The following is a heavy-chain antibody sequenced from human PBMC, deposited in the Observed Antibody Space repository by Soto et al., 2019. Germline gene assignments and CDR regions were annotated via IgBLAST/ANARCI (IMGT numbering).Heavy chain of an antibody. CDR2: VNHAGRA. CDR1: GGSFSGYY. V-gene: IGHV4-34*01. D-gene: IGHD1-7*01. J-gene: IGHJ5*02. Sequence: QVQLQQWGAGLLKPSETLSLTCAVYGGSFSGYYWSWIRQPPGKGLVWIGRVNHAGRATYSPSLNSRVAISVDTSKNQFSLRLSSVTAADTAIYYCARAFRGRTSTWYDNWGQGILVTVPS. CDR3: ARAFRGRTSTWYDN.